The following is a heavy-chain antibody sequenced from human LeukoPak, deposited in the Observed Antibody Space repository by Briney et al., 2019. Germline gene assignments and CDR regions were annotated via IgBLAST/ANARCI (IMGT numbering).Heavy chain of an antibody. CDR3: ARGSIYYYDSGSYYPRFVY. D-gene: IGHD3-10*01. CDR2: INHSGST. Sequence: SETLSLTCAVYGGSFSGYYWSWIRQPPGKGLEWIGEINHSGSTNYNPSLKSRVTISVDTSKNQFSLKLSSVTAADTAVYYCARGSIYYYDSGSYYPRFVYWGQGTLVTVSS. V-gene: IGHV4-34*01. CDR1: GGSFSGYY. J-gene: IGHJ4*02.